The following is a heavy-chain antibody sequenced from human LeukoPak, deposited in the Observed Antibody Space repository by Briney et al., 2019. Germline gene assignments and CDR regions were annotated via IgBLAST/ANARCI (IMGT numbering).Heavy chain of an antibody. CDR3: ARRGRIVMVTAIPKDDAFDI. CDR1: GYTFSRYG. V-gene: IGHV1-18*01. D-gene: IGHD2-21*02. CDR2: INTYNGNT. Sequence: ASVKVSCKASGYTFSRYGISWVRQAPGQGLEWMGWINTYNGNTNYAQKLQGRVTMTTDTSTSTAYMELRGLRSDDTAVYYCARRGRIVMVTAIPKDDAFDIWGQGTMVTVSS. J-gene: IGHJ3*02.